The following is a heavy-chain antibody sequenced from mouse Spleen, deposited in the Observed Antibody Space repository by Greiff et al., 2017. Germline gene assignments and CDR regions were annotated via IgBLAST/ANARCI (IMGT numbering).Heavy chain of an antibody. CDR2: ISSGGSYT. Sequence: EVQVVESGGGLVKPGGSLKLSCAASGFTFSSYAMSWVRQTPEKRLEWVATISSGGSYTYYPDSVKGRFTISRDNAKNTLYLQMSSLRSEDTAMYYCARLDYYGSSLYFDVWGAGTTVTVSS. D-gene: IGHD1-1*01. J-gene: IGHJ1*01. CDR3: ARLDYYGSSLYFDV. CDR1: GFTFSSYA. V-gene: IGHV5-9-3*01.